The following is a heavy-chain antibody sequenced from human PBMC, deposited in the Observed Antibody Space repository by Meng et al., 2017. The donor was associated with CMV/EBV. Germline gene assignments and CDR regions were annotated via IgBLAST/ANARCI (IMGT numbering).Heavy chain of an antibody. CDR1: AGLFTSYA. Sequence: PVTSGKVSCKAAAGLFTSYAISWVRQTPGQGLEWMGGIIPIFGTENYAQKFQGRVTITADESTSTAYMELSSLRSEDTAVYYCARGYYDSSGYNFDLWGRGTLVTVSS. CDR3: ARGYYDSSGYNFDL. CDR2: IIPIFGTE. V-gene: IGHV1-69*01. J-gene: IGHJ2*01. D-gene: IGHD3-22*01.